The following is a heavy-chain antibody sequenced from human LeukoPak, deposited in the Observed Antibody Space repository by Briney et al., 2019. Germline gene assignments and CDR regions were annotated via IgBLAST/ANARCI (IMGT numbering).Heavy chain of an antibody. D-gene: IGHD6-13*01. CDR1: GGSISSYD. J-gene: IGHJ5*02. V-gene: IGHV4-59*01. CDR2: IYYSGST. Sequence: PSETLSLTCTVSGGSISSYDWSWIRQPPGKGLEWIGYIYYSGSTNYSPSLKSRVTISVDTSKNQFSLKLSSVTAADTAVYYCARRSSSWKNWFDPWGQGTLVTVSS. CDR3: ARRSSSWKNWFDP.